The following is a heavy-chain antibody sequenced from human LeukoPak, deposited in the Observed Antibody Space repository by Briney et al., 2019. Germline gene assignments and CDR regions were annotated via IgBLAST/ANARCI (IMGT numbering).Heavy chain of an antibody. V-gene: IGHV3-23*01. CDR3: AKGGDYYGSGSPRIES. J-gene: IGHJ5*01. CDR1: GFSFSSYV. Sequence: GGSLRLSCAASGFSFSSYVIDWVRQAPGKGLEWVAGINGNGGRAKYADFVTGRFTISRDSSQNTVYLQMNSLRADDTAVYYCAKGGDYYGSGSPRIESWGQGTLVTVSS. CDR2: INGNGGRA. D-gene: IGHD3-10*01.